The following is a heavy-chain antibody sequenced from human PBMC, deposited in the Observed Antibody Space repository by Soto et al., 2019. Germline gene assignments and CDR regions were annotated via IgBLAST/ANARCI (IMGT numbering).Heavy chain of an antibody. Sequence: ASVKVSCKASGYTFTGYYMHWVRQAPGQGLEWMGWINPNSGGTNYAQKFQGWVTMTRDTSISTAYMELSRLRSDDTAVYYCARRRGSTVVTSSGAFDIWGQGTMVTVS. D-gene: IGHD4-17*01. J-gene: IGHJ3*02. CDR1: GYTFTGYY. CDR2: INPNSGGT. V-gene: IGHV1-2*04. CDR3: ARRRGSTVVTSSGAFDI.